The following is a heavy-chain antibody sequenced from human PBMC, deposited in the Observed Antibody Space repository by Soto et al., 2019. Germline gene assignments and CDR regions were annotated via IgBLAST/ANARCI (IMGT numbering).Heavy chain of an antibody. V-gene: IGHV3-30-3*01. Sequence: GGSLRLSCAASGFTFSSYAMHWVRQAPGKGLEWVAVISYDGSNKYYADSVKGRFTISRDNSKNTLYLQMNSLRAEDTAVYYCASEDYGGYFDYWGQGTLVTVSS. J-gene: IGHJ4*02. CDR3: ASEDYGGYFDY. D-gene: IGHD3-16*01. CDR1: GFTFSSYA. CDR2: ISYDGSNK.